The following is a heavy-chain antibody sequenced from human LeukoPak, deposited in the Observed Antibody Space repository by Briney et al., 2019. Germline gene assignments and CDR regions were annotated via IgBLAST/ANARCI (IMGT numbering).Heavy chain of an antibody. D-gene: IGHD3-3*01. CDR2: ISWNSGSI. Sequence: GGSLRLSCAASGFTFDDYAMHWVRQAPGKGLEWVSGISWNSGSIGYADSVKGRFTTSRDNAKNSLYLRMNSLRAEDTALYYCAKGGGVGYYFDYWGQGTLVTVSS. CDR1: GFTFDDYA. J-gene: IGHJ4*02. CDR3: AKGGGVGYYFDY. V-gene: IGHV3-9*01.